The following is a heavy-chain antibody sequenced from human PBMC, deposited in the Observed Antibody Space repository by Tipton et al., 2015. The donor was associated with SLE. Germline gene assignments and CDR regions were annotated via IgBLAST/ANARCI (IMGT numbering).Heavy chain of an antibody. Sequence: TLSLTCAVYGGSFSGYYWSWIRQPPGKGLEWIGEINHSGSTNYNPSLKSRVTISVDTSKNQFSLKLSSVTAADTAVYYCARDRIAVAGTQYFQHWGQGTLVTVSS. CDR3: ARDRIAVAGTQYFQH. CDR2: INHSGST. V-gene: IGHV4-34*01. D-gene: IGHD6-19*01. CDR1: GGSFSGYY. J-gene: IGHJ1*01.